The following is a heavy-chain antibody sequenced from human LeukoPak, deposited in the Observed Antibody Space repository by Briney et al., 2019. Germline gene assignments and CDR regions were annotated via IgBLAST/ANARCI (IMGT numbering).Heavy chain of an antibody. CDR2: MYHSGNT. Sequence: SETLSLTCTVSGHSISSAYYWGWIRQPPGKGLEWIGNMYHSGNTYYNPFLKSRVTISVDTSKNQFSLKLTSVTAADTAVYYCARVITSGYYFFDYWGQGTLVTVSS. J-gene: IGHJ4*02. D-gene: IGHD5-12*01. V-gene: IGHV4-38-2*02. CDR1: GHSISSAYY. CDR3: ARVITSGYYFFDY.